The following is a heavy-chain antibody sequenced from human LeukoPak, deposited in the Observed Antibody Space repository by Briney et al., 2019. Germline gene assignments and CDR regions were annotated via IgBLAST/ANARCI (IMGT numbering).Heavy chain of an antibody. CDR1: GFTFSSYA. V-gene: IGHV3-23*01. CDR2: VSGGGGPSIS. Sequence: GGSLRLSCAASGFTFSSYAMSWVRQAPGKGLEWVSSVSGGGGPSISYYADSVKGRFTISRDNSKNTIYLQMSSLRADDTATYYCAHGGGSQFHAWGQGSLVTVSS. D-gene: IGHD5-24*01. J-gene: IGHJ5*02. CDR3: AHGGGSQFHA.